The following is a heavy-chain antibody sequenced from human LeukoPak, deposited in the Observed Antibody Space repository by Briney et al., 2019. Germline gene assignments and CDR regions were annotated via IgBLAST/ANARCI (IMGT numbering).Heavy chain of an antibody. CDR1: GFTFSSYS. D-gene: IGHD3-10*01. V-gene: IGHV3-21*01. CDR3: ARGGGDRADY. Sequence: GGSLRLSCAASGFTFSSYSMNWVRQAQGKGLEWVSSISSSSSYIYYADSVKGRFTISRDNAKNSLYLQMNSLRAEDTAVYYCARGGGDRADYWGQGTLVTVSS. CDR2: ISSSSSYI. J-gene: IGHJ4*02.